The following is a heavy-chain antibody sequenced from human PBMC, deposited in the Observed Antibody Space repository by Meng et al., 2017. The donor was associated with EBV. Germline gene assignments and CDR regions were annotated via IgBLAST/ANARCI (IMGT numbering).Heavy chain of an antibody. CDR3: ARAEIAAAGRLDY. J-gene: IGHJ4*02. V-gene: IGHV1-69*06. CDR2: IIPIFGTA. CDR1: GGTFSSYA. Sequence: GRWVRSGAEGKKPGSRVKVSCRASGGTFSSYAISGVRQAPGQGLEWMGGIIPIFGTANYAQKFQGRVTITADKSTSTAYMELSSLRSEDTAVYYCARAEIAAAGRLDYWGQGTLVTVSS. D-gene: IGHD6-13*01.